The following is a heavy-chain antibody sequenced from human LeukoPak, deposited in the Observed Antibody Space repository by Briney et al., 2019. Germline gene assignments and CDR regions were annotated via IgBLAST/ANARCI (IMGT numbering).Heavy chain of an antibody. V-gene: IGHV3-48*03. CDR3: AREGALWFGESRAFDI. J-gene: IGHJ3*02. D-gene: IGHD3-10*01. Sequence: EGSLRLSCAASGFTFSSYEMNWVRQAPGKGLEWVSYISSSGSTIYYADSVKGRFTISRDNAKNSLYLQVNSLRAEDTAVYYCAREGALWFGESRAFDIWGQGTMVTVSS. CDR1: GFTFSSYE. CDR2: ISSSGSTI.